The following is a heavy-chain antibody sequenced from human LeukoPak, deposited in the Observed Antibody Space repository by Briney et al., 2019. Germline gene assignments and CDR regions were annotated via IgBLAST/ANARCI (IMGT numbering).Heavy chain of an antibody. CDR2: IIPILGIA. D-gene: IGHD4-17*01. CDR1: GGTFSSYA. V-gene: IGHV1-69*04. Sequence: SVKVSCKASGGTFSSYAISWVRQAPGQGLEWMGRIIPILGIANYAQKFQGRVTITADKSTSTAYMELSSLRSEDTAVYYCARAGTGMTTVTNFDYWGQGTLVTVS. CDR3: ARAGTGMTTVTNFDY. J-gene: IGHJ4*02.